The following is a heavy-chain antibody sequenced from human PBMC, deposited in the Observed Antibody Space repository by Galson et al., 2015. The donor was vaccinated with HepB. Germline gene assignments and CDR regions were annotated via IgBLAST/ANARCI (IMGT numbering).Heavy chain of an antibody. J-gene: IGHJ5*02. CDR2: INPSGGST. D-gene: IGHD6-19*01. V-gene: IGHV1-46*01. Sequence: SVKVSCKASGYTFTGYYMHWVRQAPGQGLEWMRIINPSGGSTSYAQKFQGRVTMTRDTSTSTVYMELSSLRSEDTAVYYCARAVAGLKDWFDPWGQGTLVTVSS. CDR3: ARAVAGLKDWFDP. CDR1: GYTFTGYY.